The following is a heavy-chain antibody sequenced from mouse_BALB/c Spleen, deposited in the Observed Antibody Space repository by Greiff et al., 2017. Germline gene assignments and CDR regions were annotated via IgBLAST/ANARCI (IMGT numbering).Heavy chain of an antibody. CDR2: ISSGSSTI. CDR3: ARGGYGRGYYAMDY. Sequence: EVHLVESGGGLVQPGGSRKLSCAASGFTFSSFGMHWVRQAPEKGLEWVAYISSGSSTIYYADTVKGRFTISRDNPKNTLFLQMTSLRSEDTAMYYCARGGYGRGYYAMDYWGQGTSVTVSS. D-gene: IGHD2-2*01. V-gene: IGHV5-17*02. CDR1: GFTFSSFG. J-gene: IGHJ4*01.